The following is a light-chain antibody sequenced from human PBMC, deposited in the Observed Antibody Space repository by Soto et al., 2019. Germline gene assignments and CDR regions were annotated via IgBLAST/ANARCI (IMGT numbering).Light chain of an antibody. CDR1: QGISSY. Sequence: IQLTQSPSFLSASLGDRVTITCRASQGISSYLAWYQQKPGKAPKLLIYAASTLQSGVPSRFSGSGSGTDFTLTISCLQSEDFATYYCQQYYSYPRTFGQGTKVDI. V-gene: IGKV1-8*01. CDR3: QQYYSYPRT. J-gene: IGKJ1*01. CDR2: AAS.